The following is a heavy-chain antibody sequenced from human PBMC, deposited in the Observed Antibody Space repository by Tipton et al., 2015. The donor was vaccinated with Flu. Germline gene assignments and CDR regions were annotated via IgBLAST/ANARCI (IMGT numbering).Heavy chain of an antibody. D-gene: IGHD6-13*01. V-gene: IGHV4-38-2*01. Sequence: GLVKPSETLSLTCAVSGYSISSGYYWGWIRQPPGKGLEWIGSIYHSGSTYYNPSLKSRVTISVDTSKNQFSLKLSSVTAADTAVYYCARVVWQQLVLGYFDYWGQGTLVTVSS. CDR1: GYSISSGYY. CDR3: ARVVWQQLVLGYFDY. CDR2: IYHSGST. J-gene: IGHJ4*02.